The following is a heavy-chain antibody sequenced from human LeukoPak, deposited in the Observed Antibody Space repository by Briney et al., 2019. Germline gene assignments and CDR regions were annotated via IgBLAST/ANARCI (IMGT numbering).Heavy chain of an antibody. CDR2: ISHDGSNK. CDR3: AKGDYYDSSGYYYWSRYFDY. J-gene: IGHJ4*02. D-gene: IGHD3-22*01. CDR1: GFTFSSYG. Sequence: GGSLRLSCAASGFTFSSYGMHWVRQAPGKGLEWVAVISHDGSNKYYADSVKGRFTISRDNSKNTLYLQMNSLRAEDTAVYYCAKGDYYDSSGYYYWSRYFDYWGQGTLVTVSS. V-gene: IGHV3-30*18.